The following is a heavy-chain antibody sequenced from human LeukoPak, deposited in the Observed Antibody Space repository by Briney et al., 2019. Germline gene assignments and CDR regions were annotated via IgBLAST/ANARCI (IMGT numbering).Heavy chain of an antibody. V-gene: IGHV4-39*07. CDR2: IHYGGST. Sequence: SETLSLTCTVSGGSISNSGFHWGWIRQAPGKGLEWIGSIHYGGSTNYNPSLKSRVTISVDTSKNQFSLKLSSVTAADTAVYYCARWIVGFSAFDVWGQGTMVTVSS. D-gene: IGHD2-21*01. CDR1: GGSISNSGFH. J-gene: IGHJ3*01. CDR3: ARWIVGFSAFDV.